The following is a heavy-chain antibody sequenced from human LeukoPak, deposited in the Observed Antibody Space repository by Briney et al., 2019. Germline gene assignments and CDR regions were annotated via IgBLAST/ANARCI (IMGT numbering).Heavy chain of an antibody. Sequence: PSETLSLTCTVSGGSISSYFWSWIRQPPGKGLEWIGYIYYSGSTNYNPFLKSRITMSVDTSKNQFSLKLRSVTAADTAVYYCARAPQFNYDHSNFLFDYWGQGILVTVSS. CDR1: GGSISSYF. J-gene: IGHJ4*02. V-gene: IGHV4-59*01. CDR3: ARAPQFNYDHSNFLFDY. CDR2: IYYSGST. D-gene: IGHD3-16*01.